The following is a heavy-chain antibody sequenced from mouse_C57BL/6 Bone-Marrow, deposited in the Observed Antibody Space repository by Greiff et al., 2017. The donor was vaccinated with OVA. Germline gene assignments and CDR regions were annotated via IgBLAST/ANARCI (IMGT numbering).Heavy chain of an antibody. CDR3: ARQKDYDVRAMDY. CDR2: ISSGGSYT. J-gene: IGHJ4*01. Sequence: EVMLVESGGDLVKPGGSLKLSCAASGFTFSSYGMSWVRQTPDKRLEWVATISSGGSYTYYPDSVKGRFTISRANAKNTLYLQMSSLKSEDTAMYYCARQKDYDVRAMDYWGQGTSVTVSS. V-gene: IGHV5-6*02. CDR1: GFTFSSYG. D-gene: IGHD2-4*01.